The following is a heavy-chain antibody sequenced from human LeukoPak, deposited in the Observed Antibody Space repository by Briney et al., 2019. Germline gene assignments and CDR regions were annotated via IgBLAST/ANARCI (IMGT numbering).Heavy chain of an antibody. Sequence: GGSLRLSCVASGFTFSSYEMNWVRQAPGKGLEWVSYIGISDSNIYYANSVKGRFTISRDNAKNSLYLQMNSLRAEDTAVYYCAREELQCGGDCHQHWGQGTLVTVSS. CDR1: GFTFSSYE. J-gene: IGHJ4*02. CDR2: IGISDSNI. V-gene: IGHV3-48*03. D-gene: IGHD2-21*02. CDR3: AREELQCGGDCHQH.